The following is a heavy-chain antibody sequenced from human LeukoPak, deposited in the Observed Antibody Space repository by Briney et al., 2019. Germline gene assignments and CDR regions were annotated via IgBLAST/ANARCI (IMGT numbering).Heavy chain of an antibody. CDR3: ARESPLYCSGGSCYSGYFQH. CDR1: GGSISSGGYY. Sequence: SETLSLTCTVSGGSISSGGYYWSWIRQHPGKGLEWIGYIYYSGSTYYNPSLKSRVTISVDTSKNQFSLKLSSVTAADTAVYYCARESPLYCSGGSCYSGYFQHWGQGTLVTVPS. J-gene: IGHJ1*01. V-gene: IGHV4-31*03. D-gene: IGHD2-15*01. CDR2: IYYSGST.